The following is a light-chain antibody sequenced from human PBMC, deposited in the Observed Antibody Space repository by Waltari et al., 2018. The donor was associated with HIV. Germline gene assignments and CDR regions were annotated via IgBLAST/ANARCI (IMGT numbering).Light chain of an antibody. J-gene: IGKJ3*01. CDR1: QSISNY. CDR3: QQCFTASFT. Sequence: IQMTQSPSSLSASIGDRLTITCRAKQSISNYLNWYQKKPGRAPRLLIYAASSWPSGVPARFSGSGSGTDFTLTISSLQPEDSATYFCQQCFTASFTFGPGTKVDIK. CDR2: AAS. V-gene: IGKV1-39*01.